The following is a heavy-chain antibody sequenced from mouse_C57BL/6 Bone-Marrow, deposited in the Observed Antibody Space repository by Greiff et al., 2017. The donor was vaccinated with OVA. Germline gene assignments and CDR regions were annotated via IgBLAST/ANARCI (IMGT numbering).Heavy chain of an antibody. D-gene: IGHD2-4*01. Sequence: VKLQQPGAELVMPGASVKLSCKASGYTFTSYWMHWVKQRPGQGLEWIGEIDPSDSYTNYNQKFKGKSTLTVDKSSSTAYMQLSSLTSEDSAVYYCTLSGRDYADDWGQGTTLTVSS. J-gene: IGHJ2*01. CDR3: TLSGRDYADD. CDR2: IDPSDSYT. CDR1: GYTFTSYW. V-gene: IGHV1-69*01.